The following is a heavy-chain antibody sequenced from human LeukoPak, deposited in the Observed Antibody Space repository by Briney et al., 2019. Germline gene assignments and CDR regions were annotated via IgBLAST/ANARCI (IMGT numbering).Heavy chain of an antibody. Sequence: TPSETLSLTCTVSGGSISSYYWSWIRQPPGKGLEWIGYIYYSGSTNYNPSLKSRVTISVDTSKNQFSLKLSSVTAADTAVYYCARRLYCSSTSCYPIWGQGTLVTVSS. J-gene: IGHJ4*02. CDR3: ARRLYCSSTSCYPI. V-gene: IGHV4-59*01. CDR1: GGSISSYY. CDR2: IYYSGST. D-gene: IGHD2-2*01.